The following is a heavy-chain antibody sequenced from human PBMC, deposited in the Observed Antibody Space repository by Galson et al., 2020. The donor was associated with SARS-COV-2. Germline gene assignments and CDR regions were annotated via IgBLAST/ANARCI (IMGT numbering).Heavy chain of an antibody. CDR2: INHSGTT. CDR3: ARPQYYYGSGSYRFDAVDI. J-gene: IGHJ3*02. D-gene: IGHD3-10*01. Sequence: SETLSLTCAVYGGSFSDYYWSWIRQPPGKGLVWIGEINHSGTTNYSPSLKSRVTISVDTSKNQFSLKLTSVTPADTAVYYCARPQYYYGSGSYRFDAVDIWGQGTMVTVSS. CDR1: GGSFSDYY. V-gene: IGHV4-34*01.